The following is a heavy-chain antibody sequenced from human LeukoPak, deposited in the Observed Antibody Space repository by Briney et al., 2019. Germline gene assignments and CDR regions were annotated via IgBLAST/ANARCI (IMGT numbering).Heavy chain of an antibody. CDR2: IYPGDSDT. CDR3: ARRGCGGVGCYYFDY. D-gene: IGHD2-15*01. CDR1: GYNFANYW. V-gene: IGHV5-51*01. Sequence: VESLRISCKGSGYNFANYWIVWVRQMPGKGLEWMGIIYPGDSDTRYNPSFQGQVTISADKSISTAYLQWSSLKASDTAVYYCARRGCGGVGCYYFDYWGHGTLVTVSS. J-gene: IGHJ4*01.